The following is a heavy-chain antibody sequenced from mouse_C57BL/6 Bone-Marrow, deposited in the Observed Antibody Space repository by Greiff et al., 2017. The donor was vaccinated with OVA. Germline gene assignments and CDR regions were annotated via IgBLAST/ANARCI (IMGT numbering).Heavy chain of an antibody. J-gene: IGHJ1*03. D-gene: IGHD2-5*01. CDR2: IDPSDSYT. CDR3: ARSPYYSNFDWYFDV. Sequence: QVQLQQPGAELVMPGASVKLSCKASGYTFTSYWMHWVKQRPGQGLEWIGEIDPSDSYTNYNQKFKGKSTLTVDKSSSTAYMQLSSLTSEDYAVYYCARSPYYSNFDWYFDVWGTGTTVTVSS. CDR1: GYTFTSYW. V-gene: IGHV1-69*01.